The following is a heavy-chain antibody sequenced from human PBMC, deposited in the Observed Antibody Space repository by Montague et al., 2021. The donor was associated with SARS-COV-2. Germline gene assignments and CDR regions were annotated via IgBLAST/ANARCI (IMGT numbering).Heavy chain of an antibody. J-gene: IGHJ6*03. CDR2: INSDGSST. V-gene: IGHV3-74*01. CDR1: GFTFSSYW. Sequence: SLRLSCAASGFTFSSYWMHWVRQAPGKGLVWVSRINSDGSSTSYADSVKGRFTISRGNAKNTLYLQMNSLRAEDTAVYYCARDGVLRYFDWSPYYHNYMDVWGKGTTVTVSS. CDR3: ARDGVLRYFDWSPYYHNYMDV. D-gene: IGHD3-9*01.